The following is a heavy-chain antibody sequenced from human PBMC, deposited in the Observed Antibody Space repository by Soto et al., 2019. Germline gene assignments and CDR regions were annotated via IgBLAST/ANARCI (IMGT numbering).Heavy chain of an antibody. Sequence: EVQLVESGGGVVQPGGSLRLSCSASGFTFDNYAIHWARQAPGRGLEYVSVISSDGGSTFYAETVKGRFTVSRDNSKNTVYLQMSGLRAEYTAFYYCAKAGYSSSSFDYWGEGTLVTVSS. CDR1: GFTFDNYA. CDR3: AKAGYSSSSFDY. J-gene: IGHJ4*02. D-gene: IGHD2-2*01. V-gene: IGHV3-64D*08. CDR2: ISSDGGST.